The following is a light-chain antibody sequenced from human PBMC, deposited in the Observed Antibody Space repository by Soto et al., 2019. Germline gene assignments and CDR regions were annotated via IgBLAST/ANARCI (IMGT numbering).Light chain of an antibody. CDR2: EVS. V-gene: IGLV2-23*02. CDR3: CSYAGSYSSYF. Sequence: QSVLNQPASVSGSPGQSITISCTGSSSDVGNYKFVSWYQQYPGKAPKVILYEVSKRPSGVSYRFSGSQSGNTASLTISGLQAEDEADYYCCSYAGSYSSYFFGTGTKVTVL. J-gene: IGLJ1*01. CDR1: SSDVGNYKF.